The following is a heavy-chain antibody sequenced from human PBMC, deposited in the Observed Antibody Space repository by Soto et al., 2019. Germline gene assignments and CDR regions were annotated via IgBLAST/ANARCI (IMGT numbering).Heavy chain of an antibody. V-gene: IGHV1-46*01. CDR3: ASGRGVLGDYYYYGMDV. CDR1: GYPFTSYY. Sequence: GSSLKVSCKASGYPFTSYYIHWVRQAPGQGLEWMGIINPSGGSTSYAQKFQGRVTMTRDTSTSTVYMELSSLRSEDTAVYYCASGRGVLGDYYYYGMDVWGQGTTVTVSS. D-gene: IGHD2-8*02. J-gene: IGHJ6*02. CDR2: INPSGGST.